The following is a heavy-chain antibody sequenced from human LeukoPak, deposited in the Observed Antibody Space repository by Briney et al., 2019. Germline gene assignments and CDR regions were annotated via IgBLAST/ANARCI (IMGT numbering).Heavy chain of an antibody. CDR1: GGSISSYY. J-gene: IGHJ3*02. Sequence: SETLSLTCTVSGGSISSYYWSWIRQPPGKGLEWIGYIYYSGSTNYNPSLKSRVTISVDTSKNQFSLKLSSVTAADTAVYYCARLSDSDVFDIWGQGTMVTVSS. CDR2: IYYSGST. D-gene: IGHD3-22*01. V-gene: IGHV4-59*08. CDR3: ARLSDSDVFDI.